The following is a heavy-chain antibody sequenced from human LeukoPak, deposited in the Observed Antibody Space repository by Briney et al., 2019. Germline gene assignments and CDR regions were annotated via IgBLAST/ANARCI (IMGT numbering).Heavy chain of an antibody. CDR1: GFTFDDYA. V-gene: IGHV3-43*02. CDR3: ARENKQYGMDV. CDR2: ITGDGGRT. Sequence: GGSLRLSCAASGFTFDDYAMHWVRQAPGKGLEWVSLITGDGGRTYYADSVKGRFTVSRDNSKNSLYLQMNSLRAEDTAVYYCARENKQYGMDVWGQGTTVTVSS. D-gene: IGHD2/OR15-2a*01. J-gene: IGHJ6*02.